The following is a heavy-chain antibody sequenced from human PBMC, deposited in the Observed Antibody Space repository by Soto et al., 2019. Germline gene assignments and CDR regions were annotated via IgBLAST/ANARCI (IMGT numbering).Heavy chain of an antibody. Sequence: TSETLSLTCTVSGGSISDDTYYWGWIRQPPGKGLEWIGSIYYSETSSYNPSLESRVTISIDTSKNQFSLKLSSVTAADTAVYYCARVPDYWGQGILVTVSS. CDR1: GGSISDDTYY. J-gene: IGHJ4*01. D-gene: IGHD2-2*01. V-gene: IGHV4-39*07. CDR3: ARVPDY. CDR2: IYYSETS.